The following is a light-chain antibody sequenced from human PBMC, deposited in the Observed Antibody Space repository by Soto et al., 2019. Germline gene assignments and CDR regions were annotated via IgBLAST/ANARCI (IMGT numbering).Light chain of an antibody. CDR1: QSVLYSSNNKNY. V-gene: IGKV4-1*01. CDR2: WAS. J-gene: IGKJ1*01. Sequence: KSSQSVLYSSNNKNYLAWYKQKPGQPPKALIYWASTRESGVPDRFSCCGSGTDFTLTIRSLQAEVAAVYYCQEYCTTPWTYAQGTKVDIK. CDR3: QEYCTTPWT.